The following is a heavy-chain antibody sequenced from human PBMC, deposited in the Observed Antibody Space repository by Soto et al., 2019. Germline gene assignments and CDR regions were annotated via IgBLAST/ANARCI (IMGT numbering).Heavy chain of an antibody. CDR3: AGDDGSGSSLDY. J-gene: IGHJ4*02. V-gene: IGHV1-69*08. CDR1: GGTFSSYT. CDR2: IIPILGIA. D-gene: IGHD3-10*01. Sequence: QVQLVQSGAEVKKPGSSVKVSCKASGGTFSSYTISWVRQAPGQGLEWMGRIIPILGIANYAQKFQGRVTITADKATSTAYMELSSLRSEDTAVYNCAGDDGSGSSLDYWGQGTLVTVSS.